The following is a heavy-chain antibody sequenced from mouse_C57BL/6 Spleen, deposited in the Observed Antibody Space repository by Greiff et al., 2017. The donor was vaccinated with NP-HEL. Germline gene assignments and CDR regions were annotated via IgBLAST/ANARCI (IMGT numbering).Heavy chain of an antibody. CDR2: ILPGSGST. V-gene: IGHV1-9*01. CDR1: GYTFTGYW. CDR3: ARRGTTMVREGWFAY. D-gene: IGHD2-2*01. J-gene: IGHJ3*01. Sequence: QVQLKQSGAELMKPGASVKLSCKATGYTFTGYWIEWVKQRPGHGLEWIGEILPGSGSTNYNEKFKGKATFTADTSSNTAYMQLSSLTTEDSAIYYCARRGTTMVREGWFAYWGQGTLVTVSA.